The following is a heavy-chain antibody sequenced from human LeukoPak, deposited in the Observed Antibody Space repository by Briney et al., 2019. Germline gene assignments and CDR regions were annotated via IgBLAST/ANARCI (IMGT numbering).Heavy chain of an antibody. Sequence: GGSLRLSCAVSGFSFSDAWMSWVRQTPGKGLEWVGRIESKTDGGTTDYAALVKGRFTISRDDSTNTLYLQMNNLKSEDTAVYYCTTYGSGRKFDYWGQGVLVTVSS. D-gene: IGHD3-10*01. J-gene: IGHJ4*02. CDR2: IESKTDGGTT. CDR1: GFSFSDAW. V-gene: IGHV3-15*04. CDR3: TTYGSGRKFDY.